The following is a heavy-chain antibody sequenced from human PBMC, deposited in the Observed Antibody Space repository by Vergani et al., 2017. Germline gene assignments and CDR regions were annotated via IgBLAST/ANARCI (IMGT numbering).Heavy chain of an antibody. J-gene: IGHJ4*02. CDR1: GFTFSSYA. D-gene: IGHD6-19*01. V-gene: IGHV3-23*01. Sequence: EVQLLESGGGLVQPGGSLRLSCAASGFTFSSYAMSWVRQAPGKGLEWVSAISGSGGSTYYADSVKGRFTISRDNSKNTLYLQMKSLRAEDTAVYYCAKDLLGSGWYETDYWGQGTLVTVSS. CDR2: ISGSGGST. CDR3: AKDLLGSGWYETDY.